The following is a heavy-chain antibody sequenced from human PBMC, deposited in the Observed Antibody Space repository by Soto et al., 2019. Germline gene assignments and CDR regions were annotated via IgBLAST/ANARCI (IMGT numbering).Heavy chain of an antibody. V-gene: IGHV3-9*01. CDR1: GFTFDDYA. J-gene: IGHJ4*02. CDR3: ARGGLEPFDH. D-gene: IGHD1-1*01. Sequence: PGGSLRLSCAASGFTFDDYAMHWVRQAPGKGLEWVSGISWNSGSIGYADSVKGRFTISRDNAKNSLYLQLNDLRVEDTATYYCARGGLEPFDHWGQGALVTVSS. CDR2: ISWNSGSI.